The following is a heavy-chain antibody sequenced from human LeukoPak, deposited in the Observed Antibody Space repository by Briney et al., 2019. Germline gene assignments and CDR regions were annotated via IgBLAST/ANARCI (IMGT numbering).Heavy chain of an antibody. D-gene: IGHD2-2*01. CDR1: GFTVSNNY. J-gene: IGHJ4*02. V-gene: IGHV3-23*01. CDR2: ISGSGGST. Sequence: GGSLRLSCAASGFTVSNNYMSWARQAPGKGLEWVSAISGSGGSTYYADSVKGRFTISRDNSKNTLYLQMNSLRAEDTAVYYCAKDQGVPAAILDYWGQGTLVTVSS. CDR3: AKDQGVPAAILDY.